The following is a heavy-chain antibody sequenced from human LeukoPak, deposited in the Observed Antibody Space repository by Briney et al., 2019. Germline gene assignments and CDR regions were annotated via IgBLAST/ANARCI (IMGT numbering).Heavy chain of an antibody. CDR3: ARGPTYSSSWYYYYYMDV. J-gene: IGHJ6*03. CDR1: GYTFTSYG. D-gene: IGHD6-13*01. V-gene: IGHV1-18*01. Sequence: ASVKVSCKASGYTFTSYGISWVRQAPGQGLEWMGWISAYNGNTNYAQKLQGRVTMTTDTSTSTAYMELRSLRSDDTAVYYCARGPTYSSSWYYYYYMDVWGKGTTVTISS. CDR2: ISAYNGNT.